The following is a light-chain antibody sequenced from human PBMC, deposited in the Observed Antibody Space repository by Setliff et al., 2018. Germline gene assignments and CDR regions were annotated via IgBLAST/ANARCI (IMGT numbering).Light chain of an antibody. CDR1: SGDVGGYNY. J-gene: IGLJ1*01. V-gene: IGLV2-14*01. Sequence: QSVLTQPASVSGSPGQSITISCTGTSGDVGGYNYVSWYQQHPGKAPKLMIYDVSKRPSGVSNRFSGSKSGNTASLTISGLQAVDEADYYCSSYTSSSTFVFGTGTKVTVL. CDR2: DVS. CDR3: SSYTSSSTFV.